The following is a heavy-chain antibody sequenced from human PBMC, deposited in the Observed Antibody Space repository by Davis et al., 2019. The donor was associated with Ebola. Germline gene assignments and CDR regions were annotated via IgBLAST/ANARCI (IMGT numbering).Heavy chain of an antibody. CDR1: GFPFSSYG. Sequence: GESLKISCAASGFPFSSYGMHWVRQAPGKGLEWVAFIRYDGSNKYYADSVKGRFTISRDNSKNTLYLQMNSLRAEDTAVYYCAKDQQQLVDYWGQGTLVTVSS. CDR3: AKDQQQLVDY. D-gene: IGHD6-13*01. V-gene: IGHV3-30*02. J-gene: IGHJ4*02. CDR2: IRYDGSNK.